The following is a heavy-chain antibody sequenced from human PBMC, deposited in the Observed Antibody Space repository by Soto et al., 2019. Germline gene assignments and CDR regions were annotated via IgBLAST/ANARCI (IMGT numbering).Heavy chain of an antibody. V-gene: IGHV1-18*01. CDR3: ARDLSSGWFDY. D-gene: IGHD6-19*01. CDR1: GYMFSNYA. J-gene: IGHJ4*02. CDR2: INVYNGNT. Sequence: QVQLVQSGGEVKRPGASVKVSCKASGYMFSNYAISWVRQTPGQGLEWMGWINVYNGNTNYAQKLQGRVTMATETSTNPAYLDLRSLRSDVTAVYFCARDLSSGWFDYWGQGTLVIVSS.